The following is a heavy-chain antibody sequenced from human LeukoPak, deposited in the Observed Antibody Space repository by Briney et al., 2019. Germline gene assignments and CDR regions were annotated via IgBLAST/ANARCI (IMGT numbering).Heavy chain of an antibody. D-gene: IGHD3-22*01. CDR3: ARVGNVIYYYDSSGYYVGAFDI. CDR2: IIPIFGTA. J-gene: IGHJ3*02. Sequence: SVKVSCKASGGTFSSYAISWVRQAPGQGLEWMGGIIPIFGTANYAQKFQGRVTITADESTSTAYMELSSLRSEDTAVYYCARVGNVIYYYDSSGYYVGAFDIWGQGTMVTVSS. V-gene: IGHV1-69*13. CDR1: GGTFSSYA.